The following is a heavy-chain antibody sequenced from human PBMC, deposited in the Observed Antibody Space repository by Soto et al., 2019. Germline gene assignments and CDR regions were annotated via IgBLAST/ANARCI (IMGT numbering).Heavy chain of an antibody. CDR3: AKKMGKEGAFDI. CDR2: ISYDGSNK. CDR1: GFTFSSYG. Sequence: QVQLVESGGGVVQPGRSLRLSCAASGFTFSSYGMHWVRQAPGKGLEWVAVISYDGSNKYYADSVKGRFTISRDNSKNPLDLQMNSLRAEDTAVYYCAKKMGKEGAFDIWGQGTMVTVSS. J-gene: IGHJ3*02. V-gene: IGHV3-30*18. D-gene: IGHD2-8*01.